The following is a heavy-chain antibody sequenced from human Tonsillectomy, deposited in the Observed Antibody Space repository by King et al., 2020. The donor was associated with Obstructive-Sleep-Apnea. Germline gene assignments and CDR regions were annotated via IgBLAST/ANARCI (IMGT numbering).Heavy chain of an antibody. V-gene: IGHV3-74*01. J-gene: IGHJ6*02. CDR1: GLTFSTYW. Sequence: VQLVESGGNLVQPGGSLRLSCAASGLTFSTYWMQWVRHAPGKGLVWVSRINSDGSSTSYADSVWGRFTISRDNAKNTLYLQMNSLRVEDTAVYYCARESLKHPSSYALDVWGQGTTVTVSS. D-gene: IGHD3-16*02. CDR3: ARESLKHPSSYALDV. CDR2: INSDGSST.